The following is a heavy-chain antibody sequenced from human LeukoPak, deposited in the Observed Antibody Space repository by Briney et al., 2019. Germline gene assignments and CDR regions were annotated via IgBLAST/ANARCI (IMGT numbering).Heavy chain of an antibody. CDR1: GYSFGSYS. Sequence: PGGSLRLSCAAAGYSFGSYSLNGVRQAPGKGLEGVSAISTTGSYIYYADSVKGRFTISRDNAKNSLYLQMNSLRAEDTAVYYCARFLRRSRLYYSYMDVWGKGTTVTVSS. CDR3: ARFLRRSRLYYSYMDV. J-gene: IGHJ6*03. D-gene: IGHD3-3*01. CDR2: ISTTGSYI. V-gene: IGHV3-21*01.